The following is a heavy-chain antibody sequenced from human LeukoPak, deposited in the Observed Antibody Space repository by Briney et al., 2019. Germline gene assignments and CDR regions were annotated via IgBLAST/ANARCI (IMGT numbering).Heavy chain of an antibody. CDR2: IIPIFGTA. CDR1: GGPFSSYA. Sequence: SVKVSFKASGGPFSSYAISWVRQAPGQGLEWMGGIIPIFGTANYAQKFQGRVTITTDESTSTAYMELSNLRSEDTAGYYCSSWNFWCGYDVFGYWGQGTMVTVSS. D-gene: IGHD3-3*01. V-gene: IGHV1-69*05. CDR3: SSWNFWCGYDVFGY. J-gene: IGHJ3*01.